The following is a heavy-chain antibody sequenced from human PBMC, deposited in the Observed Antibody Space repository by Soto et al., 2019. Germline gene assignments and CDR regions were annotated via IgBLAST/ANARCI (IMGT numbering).Heavy chain of an antibody. CDR1: GCSIRSTSYC. CDR2: IYCCGSS. CDR3: ARLSYSNNYYYYGMDV. V-gene: IGHV4-39*01. D-gene: IGHD4-4*01. Sequence: TKTLSLTCTVSGCSIRSTSYCWGWIRQPPGKWLARIWSIYCCGSSYYNPSLNSRVTISLDTSKNQFSLKLSFVTAADTAVYYCARLSYSNNYYYYGMDVWGQGTTVTVSS. J-gene: IGHJ6*02.